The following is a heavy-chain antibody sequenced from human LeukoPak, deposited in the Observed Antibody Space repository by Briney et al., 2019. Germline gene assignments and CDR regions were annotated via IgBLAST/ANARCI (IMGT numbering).Heavy chain of an antibody. Sequence: PSETLSLTCTVSGGSVTSNYWNWIRQPAGSGLEWIGRIHFTGETNYNPSLKSRVTISVDTSKNQFSLKLSSVTAADTAVYYCARGGGYASPIGYWGQGALVTVSS. D-gene: IGHD5-12*01. V-gene: IGHV4-4*07. J-gene: IGHJ4*02. CDR3: ARGGGYASPIGY. CDR2: IHFTGET. CDR1: GGSVTSNY.